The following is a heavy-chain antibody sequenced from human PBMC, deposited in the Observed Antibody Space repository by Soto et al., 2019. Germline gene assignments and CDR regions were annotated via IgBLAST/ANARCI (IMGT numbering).Heavy chain of an antibody. Sequence: GGSLRLSCAASGFTFSSYAMSRVRQAPGKGLEWVSAISGSGTSTYYADSVKGRFTISRDNSKNTLSLQMNSLRVEDTAVYYCARDQGITTFGVYSMYYNGMDVWGPGTTVTVSS. CDR3: ARDQGITTFGVYSMYYNGMDV. J-gene: IGHJ6*02. D-gene: IGHD3-3*01. V-gene: IGHV3-23*01. CDR1: GFTFSSYA. CDR2: ISGSGTST.